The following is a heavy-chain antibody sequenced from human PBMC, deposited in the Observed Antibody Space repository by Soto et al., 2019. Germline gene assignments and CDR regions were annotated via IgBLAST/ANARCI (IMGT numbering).Heavy chain of an antibody. V-gene: IGHV3-23*01. CDR1: GFTFSKFG. D-gene: IGHD6-19*01. CDR2: ITDSGAST. Sequence: EVQLLESGGGLVQPGGSLRLSCAASGFTFSKFGMSWVRLAPATGLEWVSSITDSGASTYYADSVKGRFTFSRDNSKNTLYLHMNSLRAEDTAIYYCARRDTSGSYYFDYWGQGTLVIVSS. J-gene: IGHJ4*02. CDR3: ARRDTSGSYYFDY.